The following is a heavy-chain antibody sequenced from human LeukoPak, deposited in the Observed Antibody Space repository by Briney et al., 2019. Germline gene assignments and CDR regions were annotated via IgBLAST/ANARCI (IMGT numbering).Heavy chain of an antibody. V-gene: IGHV4-34*01. CDR1: GGSFSGYY. J-gene: IGHJ5*02. CDR2: INHSGST. CDR3: ARGPPYCSGGSCYSNWFDP. Sequence: SETLSLTCAVYGGSFSGYYWSWIRQPPGKGLEWIGEINHSGSTNYNPSLKSRVTISVDTSKNQFSLRLSSVTAADTAVYYCARGPPYCSGGSCYSNWFDPWGQGTLVTVSS. D-gene: IGHD2-15*01.